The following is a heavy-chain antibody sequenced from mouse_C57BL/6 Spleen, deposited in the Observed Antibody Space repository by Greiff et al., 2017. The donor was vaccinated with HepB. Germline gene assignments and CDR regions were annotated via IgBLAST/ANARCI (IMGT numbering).Heavy chain of an antibody. J-gene: IGHJ1*03. CDR3: ARAFITTVGGYFDV. Sequence: VQLQQSGAELARPGASVKMSCKASGYTFTSYTMHWVTQRPGQGLEWIGYINPSSGYTKYNQKFKDKATLTADNSSSTAYMQLSSLTSEDSAVYYCARAFITTVGGYFDVWGTGTTVTVSS. CDR1: GYTFTSYT. D-gene: IGHD1-1*01. CDR2: INPSSGYT. V-gene: IGHV1-4*01.